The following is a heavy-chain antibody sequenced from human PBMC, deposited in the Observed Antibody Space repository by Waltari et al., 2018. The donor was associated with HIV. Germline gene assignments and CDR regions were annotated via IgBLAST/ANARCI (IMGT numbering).Heavy chain of an antibody. CDR2: IYSGGST. V-gene: IGHV3-53*01. Sequence: EVQLVASGGGLIQPGGSLILSCAASEFTLRRNYTNWVRQAPGKGLEWVSIIYSGGSTYYADSVKGRFTISRDNSKNTLYLQMKRLRAEDTAVYYCARVAHDGVGATGPFENWGQGTLVTVSS. CDR3: ARVAHDGVGATGPFEN. D-gene: IGHD1-26*01. CDR1: EFTLRRNY. J-gene: IGHJ4*02.